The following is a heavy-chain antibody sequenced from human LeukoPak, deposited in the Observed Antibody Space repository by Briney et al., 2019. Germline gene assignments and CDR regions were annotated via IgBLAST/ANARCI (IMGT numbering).Heavy chain of an antibody. V-gene: IGHV4-59*12. J-gene: IGHJ3*02. CDR3: ARDNWGRAFDI. D-gene: IGHD7-27*01. CDR2: IYYSGST. CDR1: GGSISSYY. Sequence: SETLSLTCTVSGGSISSYYWSWIRQPPGKGLEWIGYIYYSGSTNHNPSLKSRVTISVDTSKNQFSLKLSSVTAADTAVYYCARDNWGRAFDIWGQGTMVTVSS.